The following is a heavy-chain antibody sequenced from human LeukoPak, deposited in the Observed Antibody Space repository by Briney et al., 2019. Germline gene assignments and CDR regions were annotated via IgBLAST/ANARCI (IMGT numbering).Heavy chain of an antibody. CDR3: ARGYRYLMDV. Sequence: GRSLRLSCAASGFTVSSDYMNWVRQAPGKGLEWVSVIYAGGTTYYADSVKGRFTISRDTSKNTLYLQMNTLRAEDTAVYYCARGYRYLMDVWGQGTTVTVSS. CDR1: GFTVSSDY. D-gene: IGHD2-2*02. CDR2: IYAGGTT. V-gene: IGHV3-66*01. J-gene: IGHJ6*02.